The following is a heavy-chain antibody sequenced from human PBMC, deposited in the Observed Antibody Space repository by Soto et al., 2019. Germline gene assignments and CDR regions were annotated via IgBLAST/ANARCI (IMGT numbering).Heavy chain of an antibody. Sequence: SETLSLTYTVAGGSIGGYYWRWIRQPPGKGLEWIGYIYYSGSTNYNPSLKSRVTISVDTSKNQFSLKLSSVTAADTAVYYCARIDSSGYYLNWFDPWGQGTLVTVSS. V-gene: IGHV4-59*01. D-gene: IGHD3-22*01. CDR1: GGSIGGYY. CDR2: IYYSGST. J-gene: IGHJ5*02. CDR3: ARIDSSGYYLNWFDP.